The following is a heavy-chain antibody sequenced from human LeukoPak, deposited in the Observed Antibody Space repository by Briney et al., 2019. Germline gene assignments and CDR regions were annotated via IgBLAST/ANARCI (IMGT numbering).Heavy chain of an antibody. CDR2: IYHSGST. CDR3: TRELGVPAATADY. Sequence: SETLSLTCTVSGYSISSGYYWGWIRQPPGKGLEWIGSIYHSGSTYYNPSLKSRVTISVDTSKNQFSLKLSSVTAADTAVYYCTRELGVPAATADYWGQGTLVTVSS. V-gene: IGHV4-38-2*02. D-gene: IGHD2-2*01. CDR1: GYSISSGYY. J-gene: IGHJ4*02.